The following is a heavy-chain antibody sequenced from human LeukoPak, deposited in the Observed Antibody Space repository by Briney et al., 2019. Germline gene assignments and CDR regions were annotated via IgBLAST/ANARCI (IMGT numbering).Heavy chain of an antibody. CDR3: ARAEESILWFGELFTGGWFDP. Sequence: GASVKVSCKASGYTFTSYDINWVRQATGQGLEWMGWMNPNSGNTGYAQKFQGRVTMTRNTSISTAYMELSSLRSEDTAVYYSARAEESILWFGELFTGGWFDPWGQGTLVTVSS. D-gene: IGHD3-10*01. J-gene: IGHJ5*02. CDR2: MNPNSGNT. V-gene: IGHV1-8*01. CDR1: GYTFTSYD.